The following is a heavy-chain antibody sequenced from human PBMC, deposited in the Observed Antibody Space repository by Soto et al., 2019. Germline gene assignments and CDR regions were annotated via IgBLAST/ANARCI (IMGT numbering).Heavy chain of an antibody. D-gene: IGHD3-10*01. CDR3: ARPRIRSMDV. CDR1: GFRISNYF. CDR2: IKEDGSEK. J-gene: IGHJ6*02. Sequence: EVQLVESGGGLVQPGGSLRLSCVGSGFRISNYFMSWVRQAPGKGLEWVANIKEDGSEKYYVESVKGRFTISRDNAKHSLYLQVNSLSDEETAVYYSARPRIRSMDVWGQGTTVTVSS. V-gene: IGHV3-7*03.